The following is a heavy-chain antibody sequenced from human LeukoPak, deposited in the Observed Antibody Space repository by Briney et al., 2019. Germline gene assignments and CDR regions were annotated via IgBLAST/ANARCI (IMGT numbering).Heavy chain of an antibody. CDR2: ISWDGNIQ. CDR1: GFTFRSHA. Sequence: PGGSLRLSCAASGFTFRSHAIHWVRQAPGKGLEWVAFISWDGNIQYYAESVKGRFTLSRDNSKNTVYLQMNSLRIEDTAVYYCARDYSGWYVFDYWGQGTLAAVSP. V-gene: IGHV3-30-3*01. CDR3: ARDYSGWYVFDY. D-gene: IGHD6-19*01. J-gene: IGHJ4*02.